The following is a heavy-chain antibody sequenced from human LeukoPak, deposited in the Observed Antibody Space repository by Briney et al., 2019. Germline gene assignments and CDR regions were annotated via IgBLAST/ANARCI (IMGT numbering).Heavy chain of an antibody. V-gene: IGHV4-34*01. CDR1: GGSFSGYY. Sequence: SETLSLTCAVYGGSFSGYYWSWIRQPPEKGLEWIGEINHSGSTNYNPSLKSRVTISVDTSKNQFSLKLSSVTAADTAVYYCARVDRFCSSTSCYEGWFDPWGQGTLVTVSS. D-gene: IGHD2-2*01. CDR3: ARVDRFCSSTSCYEGWFDP. CDR2: INHSGST. J-gene: IGHJ5*02.